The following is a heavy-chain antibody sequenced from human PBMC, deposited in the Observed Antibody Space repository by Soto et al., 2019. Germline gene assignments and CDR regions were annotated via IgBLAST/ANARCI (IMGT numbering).Heavy chain of an antibody. Sequence: PGGSLRLSCAASGFTFTSYSMNWVRQAPGKGLDWISYISGNSSVIYYANSVKGRFTISRDSAKNSVSLQMNSLRDDDTAMYFCARVAFYDFWSGYYNRYFDPWGQGTQVTVSS. D-gene: IGHD3-3*01. V-gene: IGHV3-48*02. CDR3: ARVAFYDFWSGYYNRYFDP. J-gene: IGHJ5*02. CDR2: ISGNSSVI. CDR1: GFTFTSYS.